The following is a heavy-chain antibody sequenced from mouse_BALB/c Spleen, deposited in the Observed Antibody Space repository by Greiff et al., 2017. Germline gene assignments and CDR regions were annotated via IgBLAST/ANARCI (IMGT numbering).Heavy chain of an antibody. CDR3: ARDSPYGNYAMDY. J-gene: IGHJ4*01. V-gene: IGHV7-3*02. CDR1: GFTFTAYY. Sequence: EVKVVESGGGLVQPGGSLRLSCATSGFTFTAYYMSWVRQPPGKALEWLGFIRNKANGYTTEYSASVKGRFTISRDNSQSILYLQMNTLRAEDSATYYCARDSPYGNYAMDYWGQGTSVTVSS. CDR2: IRNKANGYTT. D-gene: IGHD2-1*01.